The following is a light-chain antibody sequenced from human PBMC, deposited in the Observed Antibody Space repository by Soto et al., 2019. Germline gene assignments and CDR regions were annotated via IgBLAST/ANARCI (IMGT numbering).Light chain of an antibody. V-gene: IGLV2-18*02. CDR1: SSDVGTYNR. CDR3: ISFTTRSSYV. CDR2: EVS. J-gene: IGLJ1*01. Sequence: QSVLTQPPSVSGSPGQSVTISCTGTSSDVGTYNRVSWYQQPPGTAPKLIISEVSNRPSGVPDRFSGSKSGNTASLTISGLQAGDGADYYFISFTTRSSYVFVTGSKVPV.